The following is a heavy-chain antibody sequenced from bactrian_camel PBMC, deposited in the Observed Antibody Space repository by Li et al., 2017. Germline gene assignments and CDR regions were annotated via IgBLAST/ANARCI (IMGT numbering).Heavy chain of an antibody. V-gene: IGHV3S42*01. CDR2: ITDGGSAK. Sequence: QLVESGGGEVQPGGSLRLSCAASGFTFSDTAMTWVRQAAGKGVEWISSITDGGSAKRYADSVKGRFTISRDNAKNTLYLQMNSLKTEDTAVYYCATPYSGSWLGQHFGYWGQGTQVTVS. D-gene: IGHD1*01. CDR1: GFTFSDTA. CDR3: ATPYSGSWLGQHFGY. J-gene: IGHJ6*01.